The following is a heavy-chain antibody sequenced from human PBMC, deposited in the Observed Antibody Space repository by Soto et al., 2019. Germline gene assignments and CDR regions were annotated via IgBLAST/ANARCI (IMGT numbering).Heavy chain of an antibody. V-gene: IGHV3-30*18. CDR2: ISYDGSNT. D-gene: IGHD1-26*01. J-gene: IGHJ4*02. CDR3: AKEGGLSGSYYISSSYYFDY. Sequence: QVQLVESGGGVVQPGRSLRLSCVASGFTFSSYGMHWVHQAPGKGLEWVAIISYDGSNTYYADSVKGRFTISRDNSKNTLYLQMNSLRAEDTSVYYCAKEGGLSGSYYISSSYYFDYWGQGTLVTVSS. CDR1: GFTFSSYG.